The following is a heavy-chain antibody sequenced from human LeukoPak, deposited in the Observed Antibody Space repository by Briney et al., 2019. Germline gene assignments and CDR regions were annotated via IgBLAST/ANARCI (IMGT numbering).Heavy chain of an antibody. CDR2: ISRNSGSI. V-gene: IGHV3-9*01. CDR3: AKDACSSTSCSFDY. CDR1: GFTFDDYA. D-gene: IGHD2-2*01. J-gene: IGHJ4*02. Sequence: GGSLRLSCAASGFTFDDYAMHWVRQAPGKGLEWVSGISRNSGSIGYADSVKGRYTISRDNAKNSLYLQMNSLRAEDTALYYCAKDACSSTSCSFDYWGQGTLVTVSS.